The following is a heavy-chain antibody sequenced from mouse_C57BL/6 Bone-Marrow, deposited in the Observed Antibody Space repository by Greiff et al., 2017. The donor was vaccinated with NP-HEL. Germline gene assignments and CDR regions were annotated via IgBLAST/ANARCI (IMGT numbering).Heavy chain of an antibody. J-gene: IGHJ2*01. CDR3: ARSVPSYYYGSSPPLNY. D-gene: IGHD1-1*01. CDR2: IDPNSGGT. V-gene: IGHV1-72*01. Sequence: QVQLKQPGAELVKPGASVKLSCKASGYTFTSYWMHWVKQRPGRGLEWIGRIDPNSGGTKYNEKFKSKATLTVDKPSSTAYMQLSSLTSEDSAVYYCARSVPSYYYGSSPPLNYWGQGTTLTVSS. CDR1: GYTFTSYW.